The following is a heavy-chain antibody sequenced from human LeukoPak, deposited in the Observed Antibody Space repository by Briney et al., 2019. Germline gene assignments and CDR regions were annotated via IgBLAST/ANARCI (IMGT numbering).Heavy chain of an antibody. CDR2: ISWNSGSL. J-gene: IGHJ4*02. CDR1: GFTFDDYA. V-gene: IGHV3-9*01. Sequence: GRSLRLSCAASGFTFDDYAMHWVRQAPGKGLEWVSGISWNSGSLGYADSVKGRFTISRDNAKNSLYLQMNSLRAEDTALYYCAKDSQYSSSWYYFDYWGQGTLVTVSS. D-gene: IGHD6-13*01. CDR3: AKDSQYSSSWYYFDY.